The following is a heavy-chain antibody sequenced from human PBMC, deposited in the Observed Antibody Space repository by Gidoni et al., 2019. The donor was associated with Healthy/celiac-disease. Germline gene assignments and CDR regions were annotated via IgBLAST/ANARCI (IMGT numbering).Heavy chain of an antibody. D-gene: IGHD6-19*01. CDR2: ISGSGGST. CDR3: AKGRDSSGWYYFDY. J-gene: IGHJ4*02. CDR1: GFNVSSYA. V-gene: IGHV3-23*01. Sequence: EVQLLESGGGLVQPGGSLRLSCAASGFNVSSYAMGWVRQAPGKGLEWVSAISGSGGSTYYADSVKGRFTISRDNSKNTLYLQMNSLRAEDTAVYYCAKGRDSSGWYYFDYWGQGTLVTVSS.